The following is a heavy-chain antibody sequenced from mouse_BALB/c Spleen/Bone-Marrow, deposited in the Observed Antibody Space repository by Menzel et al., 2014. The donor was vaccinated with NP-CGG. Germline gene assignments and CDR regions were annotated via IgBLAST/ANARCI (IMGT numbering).Heavy chain of an antibody. V-gene: IGHV2-9*02. J-gene: IGHJ3*01. D-gene: IGHD2-4*01. CDR1: GFSLTSYG. CDR3: AREGSTMITTPFAY. Sequence: VQLVESGPGLVAPSQSLSITCTVSGFSLTSYGLHWVRQPPGKGLEWLGVIWAGGSTNYNSALMSRLSISKDNSKSQVFLKMNSLQTDDTAMYYCAREGSTMITTPFAYWGQGTLVTVSA. CDR2: IWAGGST.